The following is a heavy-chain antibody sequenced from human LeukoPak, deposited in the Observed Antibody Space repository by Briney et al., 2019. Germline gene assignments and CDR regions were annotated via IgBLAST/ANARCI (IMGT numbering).Heavy chain of an antibody. Sequence: GGSLRLSCAASGFTFSSYAMSWVRQAPGKGLEWVSAISGSGGSTYYADSVKGRFTISRDNSKNTLYLQMNSLRAEDTAVYYCAKVEVVITLVSVGFDYWGQGTLVTVSS. CDR1: GFTFSSYA. J-gene: IGHJ4*02. CDR2: ISGSGGST. D-gene: IGHD3-22*01. CDR3: AKVEVVITLVSVGFDY. V-gene: IGHV3-23*01.